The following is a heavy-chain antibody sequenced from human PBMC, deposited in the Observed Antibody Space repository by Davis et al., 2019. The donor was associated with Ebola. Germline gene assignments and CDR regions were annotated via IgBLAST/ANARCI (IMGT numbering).Heavy chain of an antibody. Sequence: AASVKVSCKASGYTFTSYDINWVRQATGQGLEWMGIINPSGGSTSYAQKFQGRVTMTRDTSTSTVYMELSSLRSEDTAVYYCARDDPLLPGYYFDYWGQGTLVTVSS. CDR1: GYTFTSYD. CDR2: INPSGGST. J-gene: IGHJ4*02. CDR3: ARDDPLLPGYYFDY. D-gene: IGHD3-10*01. V-gene: IGHV1-46*01.